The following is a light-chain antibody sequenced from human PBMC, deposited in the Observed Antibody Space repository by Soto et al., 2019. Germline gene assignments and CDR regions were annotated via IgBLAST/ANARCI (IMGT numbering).Light chain of an antibody. Sequence: QSVLTQPPSASGSPGQSVTISCTGTSSDIGDYNYVSWYQQYPGKAPKLMIYEVSKWPSGVPDRFSGSKSGNTASLTVSGLQAEDEADYYCTSYAGSNNVLFGGGTKLTVL. CDR2: EVS. CDR3: TSYAGSNNVL. CDR1: SSDIGDYNY. J-gene: IGLJ2*01. V-gene: IGLV2-8*01.